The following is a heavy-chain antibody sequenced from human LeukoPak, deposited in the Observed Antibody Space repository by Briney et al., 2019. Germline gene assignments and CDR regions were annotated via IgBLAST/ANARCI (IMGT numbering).Heavy chain of an antibody. D-gene: IGHD3-9*01. CDR3: ARVNDKGFDI. Sequence: ASVKVSCKASGGTFSSYAISWVRQAPGQGLEWMGRIIPILGIANYAQKFQGRVTITTDKSTSTAYMELSSLRSEDTAVYYCARVNDKGFDIWGQGTMVTVSS. CDR1: GGTFSSYA. V-gene: IGHV1-69*04. CDR2: IIPILGIA. J-gene: IGHJ3*02.